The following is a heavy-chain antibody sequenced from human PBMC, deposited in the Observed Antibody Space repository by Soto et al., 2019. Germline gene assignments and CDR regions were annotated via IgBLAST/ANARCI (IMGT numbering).Heavy chain of an antibody. CDR3: ATEVVASTGLQYGMDV. V-gene: IGHV6-1*01. J-gene: IGHJ6*02. CDR1: GDSVSSNSAA. D-gene: IGHD2-15*01. Sequence: QTLSLTCAISGDSVSSNSAAWNWIRQSPSRGLEWLGRTYYRSKWYNDYAVSVKSRITINPDTSKNQFSLQLNSVTPEDTAVYYCATEVVASTGLQYGMDVWGQGTTVTVSS. CDR2: TYYRSKWYN.